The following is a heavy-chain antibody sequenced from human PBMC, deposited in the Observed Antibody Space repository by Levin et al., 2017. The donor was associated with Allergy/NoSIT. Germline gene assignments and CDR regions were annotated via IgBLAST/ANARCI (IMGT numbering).Heavy chain of an antibody. CDR1: GFTFSSYA. CDR2: ISYDGSNK. J-gene: IGHJ6*02. D-gene: IGHD4-11*01. Sequence: GGSLRLSCAASGFTFSSYAMHWVRQAPGKGLEWVAVISYDGSNKYYADSVKGRFTISRDNSKNTLYLQMNSLRAEDTAVYYCARETKITVTQSGLLGTYYYYGMDVWGQGTTVTVSS. CDR3: ARETKITVTQSGLLGTYYYYGMDV. V-gene: IGHV3-30*04.